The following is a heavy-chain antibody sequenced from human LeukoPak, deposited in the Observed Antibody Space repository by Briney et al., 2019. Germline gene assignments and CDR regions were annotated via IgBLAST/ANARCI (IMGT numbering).Heavy chain of an antibody. J-gene: IGHJ3*02. CDR2: INPNSGGT. V-gene: IGHV1-2*02. D-gene: IGHD3-10*01. CDR1: GYTFTGYY. Sequence: ASVKVSCKASGYTFTGYYMHWVRQAPGQGLEWMGWINPNSGGTNYAQKFQGRVTMTRDTSISTAYMELSRLRSDDTAVYYCARDPNYYGSGSYYTLGAFDIWGQGTMVTVSS. CDR3: ARDPNYYGSGSYYTLGAFDI.